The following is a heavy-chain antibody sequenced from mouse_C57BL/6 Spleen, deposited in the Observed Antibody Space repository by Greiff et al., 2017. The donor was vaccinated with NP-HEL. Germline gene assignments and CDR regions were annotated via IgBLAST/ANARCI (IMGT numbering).Heavy chain of an antibody. D-gene: IGHD4-1*01. CDR1: GFTFSSYA. CDR2: ISSGGDYI. V-gene: IGHV5-9-1*02. CDR3: TRDRTGTLYFDY. J-gene: IGHJ2*01. Sequence: DVQLVESGEGLVKPGGSLRLSCAASGFTFSSYAMSWVRQTPEKRLEWVAYISSGGDYIYYADTVKGRFTISRDNARNTLYLQMSSLKSEDTAMYYCTRDRTGTLYFDYWGQGTTLTVSS.